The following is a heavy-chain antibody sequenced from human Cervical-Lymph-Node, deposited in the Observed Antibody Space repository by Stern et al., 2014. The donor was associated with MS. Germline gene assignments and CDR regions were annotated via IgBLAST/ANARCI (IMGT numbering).Heavy chain of an antibody. CDR3: GRAGLDDTFDV. V-gene: IGHV4-39*01. CDR1: GGSVSSNRYY. J-gene: IGHJ3*01. Sequence: QLVESGPGLVKPSETLSLTCSISGGSVSSNRYYWGWIRQPPGKGLEWIGIIYYSGATFYNPSLKSRVSISMDTSKNPFSLNRSSVTAADTAVYYCGRAGLDDTFDVWGQGTMVTVSS. D-gene: IGHD3/OR15-3a*01. CDR2: IYYSGAT.